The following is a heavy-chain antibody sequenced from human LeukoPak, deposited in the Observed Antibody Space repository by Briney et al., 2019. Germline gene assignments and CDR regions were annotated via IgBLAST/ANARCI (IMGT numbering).Heavy chain of an antibody. V-gene: IGHV3-74*01. CDR1: GFTFSSYW. CDR2: INSDGSST. D-gene: IGHD2-15*01. CDR3: ARDRPCSGGSCRYYDAFDI. Sequence: GGSLRLSCAASGFTFSSYWMHWVRQAPGKGLVWVSRINSDGSSTSYADSVKGRFTISRDNAKNTLYLQMNSLRAEDTAVYYCARDRPCSGGSCRYYDAFDIWGQGTMVTVFS. J-gene: IGHJ3*02.